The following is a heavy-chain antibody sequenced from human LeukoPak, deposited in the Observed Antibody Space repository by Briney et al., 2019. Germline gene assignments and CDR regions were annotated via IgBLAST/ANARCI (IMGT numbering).Heavy chain of an antibody. Sequence: TETLSLTCTFSGDSMSDYYWNWIRQPAGKALEWIGRIYASGSSNYNPSLESRVTMSADMSRNQFSLRLRSVTAADTAVYYCARAPYDSTGYYYFDSWGQGTLVTVSS. CDR2: IYASGSS. CDR1: GDSMSDYY. V-gene: IGHV4-4*07. J-gene: IGHJ4*02. CDR3: ARAPYDSTGYYYFDS. D-gene: IGHD3-22*01.